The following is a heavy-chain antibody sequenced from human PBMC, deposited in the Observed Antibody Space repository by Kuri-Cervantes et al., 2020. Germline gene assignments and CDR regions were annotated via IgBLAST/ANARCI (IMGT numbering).Heavy chain of an antibody. Sequence: ESLKISCGISGTSISSAYYWGWIRQPPGKGLEWIGSLYPSGTTYFNPSLKSRVAISVDTSKNQFSLNLTSVTAADTAVYFCAYNYDSSGYYNFDSWGQGTLVTVSS. D-gene: IGHD3-22*01. CDR2: LYPSGTT. CDR1: GTSISSAYY. V-gene: IGHV4-38-2*01. J-gene: IGHJ4*02. CDR3: AYNYDSSGYYNFDS.